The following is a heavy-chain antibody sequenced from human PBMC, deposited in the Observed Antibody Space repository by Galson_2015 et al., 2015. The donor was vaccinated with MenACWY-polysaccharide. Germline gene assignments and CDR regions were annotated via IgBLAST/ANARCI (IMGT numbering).Heavy chain of an antibody. Sequence: QSGAEVKKPGESLKISCKGSGYSFTNYWIGWVRQMPGKGLEWMGIIYPGDSDTRYSPSFQGQVTISADKSITTAYLHWSSLKASDTAMYYCARGLYCSSTSCYARWDAFDIWGQGTMVTVSS. D-gene: IGHD2-2*01. V-gene: IGHV5-51*01. CDR3: ARGLYCSSTSCYARWDAFDI. CDR2: IYPGDSDT. J-gene: IGHJ3*02. CDR1: GYSFTNYW.